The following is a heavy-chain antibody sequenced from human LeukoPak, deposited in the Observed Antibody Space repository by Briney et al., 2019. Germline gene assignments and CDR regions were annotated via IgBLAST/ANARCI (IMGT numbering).Heavy chain of an antibody. CDR1: GFTFSSYA. CDR2: ISYDETNK. V-gene: IGHV3-30*04. CDR3: ANTVGVTAFLAY. J-gene: IGHJ4*02. D-gene: IGHD2-21*02. Sequence: GGSLRLSCAASGFTFSSYAMHWVRQAPGKGLEWVAVISYDETNKYYADSVKGRFTISRDNSKNTLYLQMNSLRTEDTALYYCANTVGVTAFLAYWGQGPLVTVSS.